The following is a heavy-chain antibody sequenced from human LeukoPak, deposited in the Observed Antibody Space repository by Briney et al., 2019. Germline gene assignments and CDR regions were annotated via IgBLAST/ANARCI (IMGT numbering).Heavy chain of an antibody. V-gene: IGHV1-69*05. D-gene: IGHD3-3*01. J-gene: IGHJ4*02. CDR2: IIPIFGTA. CDR3: ARDISRMRRYDFWSGLVY. CDR1: GGTFSSYA. Sequence: SVKVSCKASGGTFSSYAISWVRQAPGQGPEWMGGIIPIFGTANYAQKFQGRVTITTDESTSTAYMELSSLRSEDTAVYYCARDISRMRRYDFWSGLVYWGQGTLVTVSS.